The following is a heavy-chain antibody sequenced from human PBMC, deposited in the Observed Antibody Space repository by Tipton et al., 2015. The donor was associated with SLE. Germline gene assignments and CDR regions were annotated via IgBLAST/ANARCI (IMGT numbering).Heavy chain of an antibody. D-gene: IGHD2-21*01. CDR3: ASSLLLNYFDY. CDR2: ISHDGSDK. J-gene: IGHJ4*02. CDR1: GFTFSSYA. V-gene: IGHV3-30*04. Sequence: SLRLSCAASGFTFSSYAMHWVRQAPGKGLEWVTIISHDGSDKYYADSVKGRFTISRDNSKNTLYLQMNSLRAEDTAVYYCASSLLLNYFDYWGQGTLVTVSS.